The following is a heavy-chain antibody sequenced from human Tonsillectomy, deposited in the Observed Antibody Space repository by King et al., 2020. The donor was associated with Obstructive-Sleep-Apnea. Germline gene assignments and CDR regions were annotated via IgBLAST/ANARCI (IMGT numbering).Heavy chain of an antibody. Sequence: EVQLVESGGGLVQPGGSLRLSCEASGFTFTDYWMSWVRQAPGKGLEWVANIKQDGSDKYYVDSVKGRFTVSRDNAKNSVYLQINSLRVEATAVYYCARDRLDHFFTGFDVWGQGTMVRVSS. CDR1: GFTFTDYW. CDR2: IKQDGSDK. V-gene: IGHV3-7*01. D-gene: IGHD1-14*01. CDR3: ARDRLDHFFTGFDV. J-gene: IGHJ3*01.